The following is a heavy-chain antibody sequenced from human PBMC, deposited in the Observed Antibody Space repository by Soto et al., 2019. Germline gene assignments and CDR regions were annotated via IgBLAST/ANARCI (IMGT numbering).Heavy chain of an antibody. V-gene: IGHV4-31*03. Sequence: PSETLSLTCTVSGGSISSGGYYWSWIRQHPGKGLEWIGYIYYSGSTYYNPSLKSRVTISVDTSKNQFSLKLSSVTAADTAVYYCAREALTRLGFLRHSVPDKRPYFDYWGQGTLVTLSS. CDR3: AREALTRLGFLRHSVPDKRPYFDY. CDR2: IYYSGST. J-gene: IGHJ4*02. CDR1: GGSISSGGYY. D-gene: IGHD3-9*01.